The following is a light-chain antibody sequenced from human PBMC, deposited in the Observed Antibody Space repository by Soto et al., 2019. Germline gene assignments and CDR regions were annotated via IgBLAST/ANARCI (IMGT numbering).Light chain of an antibody. CDR3: QQYHDWPPT. CDR1: QGVRGN. J-gene: IGKJ1*01. CDR2: GAP. V-gene: IGKV3-15*01. Sequence: EIVVTQSPATLSASPGERATLSCRASQGVRGNLAWYHQKPGQAPSLLIYGAPTRAPGIPARSSGSGSGTEFTLSIGSLQSEDFAVYYCQQYHDWPPTFGQGTKVDIK.